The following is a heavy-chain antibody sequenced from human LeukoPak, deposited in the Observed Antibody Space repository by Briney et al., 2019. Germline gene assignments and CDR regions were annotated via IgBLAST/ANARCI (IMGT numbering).Heavy chain of an antibody. CDR3: ARSSSGAKDY. CDR1: GFTFSSYS. V-gene: IGHV3-48*01. Sequence: TGGSPRLSCAASGFTFSSYSMNWVRQAPGKGLEWVSYITSSSSPIYYADSVQGRFTISRDNAKNSLFLQMNSLRAEDTAVYYCARSSSGAKDYWGQGTLVTVSS. CDR2: ITSSSSPI. D-gene: IGHD1-26*01. J-gene: IGHJ4*02.